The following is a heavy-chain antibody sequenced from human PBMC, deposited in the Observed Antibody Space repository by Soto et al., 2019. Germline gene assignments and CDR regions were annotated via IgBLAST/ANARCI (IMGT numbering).Heavy chain of an antibody. CDR3: ARRSNFSDYGMDV. V-gene: IGHV3-13*05. D-gene: IGHD6-13*01. CDR2: LDTDGEP. J-gene: IGHJ6*02. CDR1: GFTLSGYD. Sequence: EVQLVESGGGLVQPGESLRLSCAASGFTLSGYDMDWVRQVTGKGLEWVSGLDTDGEPFYSGSVKGRFTISRENAKNSLYLQMNSLRAGDTAVYYCARRSNFSDYGMDVWGQVTTVTVSS.